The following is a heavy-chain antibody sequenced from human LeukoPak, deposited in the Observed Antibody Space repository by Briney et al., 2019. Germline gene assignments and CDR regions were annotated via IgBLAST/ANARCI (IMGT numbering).Heavy chain of an antibody. Sequence: SETLSLTCTVSGGSISSYYWSWIRQPPGKGLEWIGYIYYSGSTNYNPSLKSRVTISVDTSKNQFSLKLSSVTAADTAVYYCARDLERYYFDYWGQGTLVTVSS. CDR3: ARDLERYYFDY. CDR2: IYYSGST. CDR1: GGSISSYY. J-gene: IGHJ4*02. D-gene: IGHD1-1*01. V-gene: IGHV4-59*01.